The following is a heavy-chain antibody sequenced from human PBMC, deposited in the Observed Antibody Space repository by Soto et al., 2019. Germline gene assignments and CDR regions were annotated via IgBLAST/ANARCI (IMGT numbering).Heavy chain of an antibody. CDR2: IYYSGST. CDR3: ARDRGYRGSYYGMDV. J-gene: IGHJ6*02. Sequence: QVQLQESGPGLVKPSETLSLTCTVSGDSISSYYWSWIRQPPGKGLEWIGYIYYSGSTNYNPSLKSRVTVSVDTSKNQFSLKLSSVTAAETAVYYCARDRGYRGSYYGMDVWGQGNTVTVSS. CDR1: GDSISSYY. V-gene: IGHV4-59*01. D-gene: IGHD3-10*01.